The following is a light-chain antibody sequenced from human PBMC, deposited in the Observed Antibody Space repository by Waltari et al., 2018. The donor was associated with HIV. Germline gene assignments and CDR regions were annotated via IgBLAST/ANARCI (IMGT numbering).Light chain of an antibody. CDR3: QSADTSGTHVV. Sequence: SYELTQPPSVSVSPGQTARITCSGDALPKQYAYWYQQKPGQAPVLVIYKDSERPSGIPERVSGSSSGKTVTLTISGVQAEDEADYYCQSADTSGTHVVFGGGTKLTVL. CDR2: KDS. V-gene: IGLV3-25*03. CDR1: ALPKQY. J-gene: IGLJ2*01.